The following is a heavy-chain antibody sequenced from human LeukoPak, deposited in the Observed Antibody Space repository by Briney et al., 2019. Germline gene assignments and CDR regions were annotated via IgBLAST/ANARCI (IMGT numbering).Heavy chain of an antibody. Sequence: PGGSLRLSCAASGFTFSDYWMSWVRQAPGKGLEWVANTKQDGSDKYYVDSVKGRFTISRDNAKNSLYLQMNSLRVEDTAVYYCARDLDIWGQGTRVTVSS. CDR1: GFTFSDYW. V-gene: IGHV3-7*01. CDR3: ARDLDI. CDR2: TKQDGSDK. J-gene: IGHJ3*02.